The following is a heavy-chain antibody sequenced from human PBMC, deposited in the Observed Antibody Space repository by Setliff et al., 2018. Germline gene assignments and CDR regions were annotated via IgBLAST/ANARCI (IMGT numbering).Heavy chain of an antibody. CDR3: ARDRSNIVVVPSGAKFDP. D-gene: IGHD2-2*01. V-gene: IGHV1-18*01. J-gene: IGHJ5*02. Sequence: ASVKVSCKASGYTFTSYGISWLRQAPGQGLEWMGWISANNGYMVFAQNLQGRIIMTTDTSTSTAYMELKSLRPDDTAVYYCARDRSNIVVVPSGAKFDPWGQGTLVTVS. CDR1: GYTFTSYG. CDR2: ISANNGYM.